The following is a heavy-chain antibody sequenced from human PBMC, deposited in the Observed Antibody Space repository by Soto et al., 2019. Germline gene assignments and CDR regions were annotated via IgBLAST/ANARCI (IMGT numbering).Heavy chain of an antibody. J-gene: IGHJ1*01. Sequence: ASVKVSFKASGYKFTTYFIHWLRQAPGQGLEWMGMIHPSGDTGYAQKFRGRVTMTIDTSTTTAYMELRNLTSEDTAVYFSVRGYCTTSPCSGDFQFWGQGTLVTVSS. D-gene: IGHD2-15*01. CDR3: VRGYCTTSPCSGDFQF. CDR2: IHPSGDT. V-gene: IGHV1-46*01. CDR1: GYKFTTYF.